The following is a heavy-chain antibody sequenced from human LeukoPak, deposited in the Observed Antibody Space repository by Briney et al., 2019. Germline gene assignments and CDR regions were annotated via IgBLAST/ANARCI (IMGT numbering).Heavy chain of an antibody. CDR3: AREGPYYDSSGYQNDAFDI. D-gene: IGHD3-22*01. CDR1: GYTFTGYY. CDR2: INPNSGGT. V-gene: IGHV1-2*02. Sequence: ASVEVSCKASGYTFTGYYMHWVRQAPGQGLEWMGWINPNSGGTNYAQKFQGRVTMTRDTSISTAYMELSRLRSDDTAVYYCAREGPYYDSSGYQNDAFDIWGQGTMVTVSS. J-gene: IGHJ3*02.